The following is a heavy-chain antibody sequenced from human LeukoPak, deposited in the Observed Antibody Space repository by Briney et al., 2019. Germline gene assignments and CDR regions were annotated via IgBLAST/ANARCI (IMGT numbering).Heavy chain of an antibody. CDR3: ARGGKAVWGYSSGWPLYYFDY. D-gene: IGHD6-19*01. CDR2: ISAYNGNT. J-gene: IGHJ4*02. CDR1: GYTFTSSG. Sequence: ASVKVSCKASGYTFTSSGMSWGRQAPGQGLEWLGWISAYNGNTNYAQKLQGRVTMTTDTSTSTAYMELRSLRSDDTAVYYCARGGKAVWGYSSGWPLYYFDYWGQGTLVTVSS. V-gene: IGHV1-18*01.